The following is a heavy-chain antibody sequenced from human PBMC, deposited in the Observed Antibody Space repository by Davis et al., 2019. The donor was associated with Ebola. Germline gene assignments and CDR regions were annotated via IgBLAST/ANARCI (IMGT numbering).Heavy chain of an antibody. Sequence: AASVKVSCKASGYTFSVYDFNWVRQVAGQGLEWMGWMNPHTGYRAYARKFQGRVSMTRNSSINTAYMELSGLTSEDTAVYYCARGLMGSATLRAGWFDPWGQGTLVTVSS. CDR2: MNPHTGYR. CDR3: ARGLMGSATLRAGWFDP. D-gene: IGHD2/OR15-2a*01. J-gene: IGHJ5*02. CDR1: GYTFSVYD. V-gene: IGHV1-8*01.